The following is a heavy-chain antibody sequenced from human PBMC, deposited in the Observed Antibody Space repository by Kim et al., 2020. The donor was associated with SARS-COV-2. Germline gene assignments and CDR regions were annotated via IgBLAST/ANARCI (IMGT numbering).Heavy chain of an antibody. CDR1: GFTFSSYA. V-gene: IGHV3-30*04. J-gene: IGHJ4*02. D-gene: IGHD6-13*01. Sequence: GGSLRLSCAASGFTFSSYAMHWVRQAPGKGLEWVAVISYDGSNKYYADSVKGRFTISRDNSKNTLYLQMNSLRAEDTAVYYCARERIAAAGNFDYWGQGTLVTVSS. CDR3: ARERIAAAGNFDY. CDR2: ISYDGSNK.